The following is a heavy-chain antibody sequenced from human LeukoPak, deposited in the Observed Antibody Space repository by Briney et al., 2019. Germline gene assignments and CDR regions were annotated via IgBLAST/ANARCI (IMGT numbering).Heavy chain of an antibody. CDR1: GYTLTELS. CDR3: ATPYYYGWGSEGYWFDP. Sequence: ASVKVSCKVSGYTLTELSMHWVRQAPGKGLEWMGGFDPEDGETIYAQKFQGRVTMTEDTSTDTAYMELRSLRSEDTAMYYCATPYYYGWGSEGYWFDPWGQGTLVTVSS. D-gene: IGHD3-10*01. J-gene: IGHJ5*02. V-gene: IGHV1-24*01. CDR2: FDPEDGET.